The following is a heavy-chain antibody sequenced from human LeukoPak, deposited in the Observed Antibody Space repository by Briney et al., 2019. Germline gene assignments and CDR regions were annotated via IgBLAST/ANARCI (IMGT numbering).Heavy chain of an antibody. CDR1: GGSFSGYY. D-gene: IGHD3-10*01. CDR3: AREYGSGSYYDY. Sequence: SETLSLTCAVYGGSFSGYYWSWIRQPPGKGLEWIGEINHSGSTNYNPSLKSRVTISVDTSKDQFSLKLSSVTAADTAVYYCAREYGSGSYYDYWGQGTLVTVSS. V-gene: IGHV4-34*01. J-gene: IGHJ4*02. CDR2: INHSGST.